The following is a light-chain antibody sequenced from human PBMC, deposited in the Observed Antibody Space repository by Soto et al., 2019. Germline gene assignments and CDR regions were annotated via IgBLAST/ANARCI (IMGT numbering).Light chain of an antibody. CDR3: QQYGSSPLIS. CDR1: QSVSSK. Sequence: EIVMTQSPATLSVSPGEGATLSCRASQSVSSKLAWYQQKPGQAPRLLIYGASTRATGIPARFSGSGSGRDFTLTISGLEPEDFAVYYCQQYGSSPLISFGQGTRLEIK. V-gene: IGKV3-15*01. CDR2: GAS. J-gene: IGKJ5*01.